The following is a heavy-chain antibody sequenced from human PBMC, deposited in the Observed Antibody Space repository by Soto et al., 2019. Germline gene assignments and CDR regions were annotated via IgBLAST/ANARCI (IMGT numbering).Heavy chain of an antibody. Sequence: TGGSLRLSCAASGFAFSSYWMSWVRQAPGKGLEWVANIKQDGSEKYYVDSVKGRFTISRDNAKNSLYLQMNSLRAEDTAVYYCARDASGGLWFGELYPDVWGQGTTVTVSS. D-gene: IGHD3-10*01. CDR1: GFAFSSYW. CDR3: ARDASGGLWFGELYPDV. CDR2: IKQDGSEK. V-gene: IGHV3-7*01. J-gene: IGHJ6*02.